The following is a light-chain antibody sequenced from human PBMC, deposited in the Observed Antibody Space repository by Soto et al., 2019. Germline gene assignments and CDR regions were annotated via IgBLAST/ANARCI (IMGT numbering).Light chain of an antibody. CDR3: QQADSFPLT. CDR2: AAS. Sequence: DIQMTQSPSSVSASVGDRVTITCRASQRISSWLVWYQQKPGKAPKLLIYAASSLQSGVPSRFSGSGSGTDFTLTISSLQPEDFATDYCQQADSFPLTFGGGTKVEIK. J-gene: IGKJ4*01. CDR1: QRISSW. V-gene: IGKV1D-12*01.